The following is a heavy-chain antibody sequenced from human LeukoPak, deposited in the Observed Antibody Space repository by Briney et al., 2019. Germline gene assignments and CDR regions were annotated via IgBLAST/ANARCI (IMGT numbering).Heavy chain of an antibody. CDR3: AIRAPNMVRGVIKAYYYYGMDV. V-gene: IGHV1-2*02. D-gene: IGHD3-10*01. CDR1: GYTFTGYH. Sequence: GASVKVSCKASGYTFTGYHMHWVRQAPGQGLEWMGWINPNSGGTNYAQKFQGRVTMTRDTSISTAYMELSRLRSDDTAVYYCAIRAPNMVRGVIKAYYYYGMDVWGQGTTVTVSS. J-gene: IGHJ6*02. CDR2: INPNSGGT.